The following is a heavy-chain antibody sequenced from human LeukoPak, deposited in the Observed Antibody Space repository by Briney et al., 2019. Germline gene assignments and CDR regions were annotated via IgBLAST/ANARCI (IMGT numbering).Heavy chain of an antibody. CDR2: IYTSGST. Sequence: SETLSLTCTVSGYSISSGYYWGWIRQPPGKGLEWIGRIYTSGSTNYNPSLKSRVTISVDTSKNQFSLKLSSVTAADTAVYYCARDTAYYYDSSGFDAFDIWGQGTMVTVSS. J-gene: IGHJ3*02. CDR1: GYSISSGYY. CDR3: ARDTAYYYDSSGFDAFDI. V-gene: IGHV4-38-2*02. D-gene: IGHD3-22*01.